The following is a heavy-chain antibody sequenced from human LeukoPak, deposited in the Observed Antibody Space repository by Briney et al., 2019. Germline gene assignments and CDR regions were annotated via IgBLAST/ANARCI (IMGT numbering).Heavy chain of an antibody. D-gene: IGHD2-15*01. V-gene: IGHV4-59*01. CDR2: TYYSGST. CDR1: GGSISSYY. J-gene: IGHJ6*03. CDR3: ARASGYCSGGSCYYESYYYYYYMDV. Sequence: SETLSLTCTVSGGSISSYYWSWIRQPPGKGLEWIGYTYYSGSTNYNPSLKSRVTISVDTSKNQFSLKLSSVTAADTAVYYCARASGYCSGGSCYYESYYYYYYMDVWGKGTTVTVSS.